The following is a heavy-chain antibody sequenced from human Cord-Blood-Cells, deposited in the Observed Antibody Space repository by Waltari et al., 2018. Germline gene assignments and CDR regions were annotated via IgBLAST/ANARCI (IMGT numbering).Heavy chain of an antibody. D-gene: IGHD6-6*01. Sequence: QVQLVQSGADVKKPGASVKVSCKASGYTFTVYYLPRVRPAPGQGLEGMGWINPNSGGTNYAQKFQGRVTMTRDTSISTAYMELSRLRSDDTAVYYCARSIKAARPAFDIWGQGTMVTVSS. J-gene: IGHJ3*02. CDR2: INPNSGGT. CDR1: GYTFTVYY. CDR3: ARSIKAARPAFDI. V-gene: IGHV1-2*02.